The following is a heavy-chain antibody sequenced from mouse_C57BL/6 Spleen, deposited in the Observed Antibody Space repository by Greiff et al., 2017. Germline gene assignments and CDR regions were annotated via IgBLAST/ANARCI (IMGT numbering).Heavy chain of an antibody. Sequence: VQLQQPGAELVMPGASVKLSCKASGYTFTSYWMHWVKQRPGQGLEWIGEIDPSDSYTNYNQKFKGKSTLTVDKSSSTAYMQLSSLTSEDSAVYYCASSYYYGSSSWFAYWGQGTLVTVSA. CDR2: IDPSDSYT. J-gene: IGHJ3*01. CDR3: ASSYYYGSSSWFAY. CDR1: GYTFTSYW. D-gene: IGHD1-1*01. V-gene: IGHV1-69*01.